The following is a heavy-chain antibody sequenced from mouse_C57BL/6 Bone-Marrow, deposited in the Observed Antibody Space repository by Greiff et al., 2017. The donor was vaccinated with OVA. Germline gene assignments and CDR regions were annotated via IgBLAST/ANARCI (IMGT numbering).Heavy chain of an antibody. CDR1: GYSFTGYY. CDR3: APLYTAMDY. D-gene: IGHD1-1*01. CDR2: INPSTGGT. J-gene: IGHJ4*01. Sequence: VQLKESGPELVKPGASVKISCKASGYSFTGYYMNWVKQSPEKSLEWIGEINPSTGGTTYNQKFKAKATLTVDKSSSTAYMQLKSLTSEDSAVYYCAPLYTAMDYWGQGTSVTVSS. V-gene: IGHV1-42*01.